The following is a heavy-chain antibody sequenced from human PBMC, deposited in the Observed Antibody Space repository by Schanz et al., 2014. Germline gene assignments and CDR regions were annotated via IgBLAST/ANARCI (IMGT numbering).Heavy chain of an antibody. CDR2: MYINSGST. J-gene: IGHJ4*02. CDR1: GFTVNTNY. Sequence: EVQLVESGGGLIQPGGSLRLSCAVSGFTVNTNYMSWVRQAPGKGLEWISSMYINSGSTQYADSVKGRFTISRDNSKNTLYLQMNSLRAEDTAVYYCAKGMELLPVYFHYWGQGTLVTVSS. CDR3: AKGMELLPVYFHY. V-gene: IGHV3-53*01. D-gene: IGHD1-7*01.